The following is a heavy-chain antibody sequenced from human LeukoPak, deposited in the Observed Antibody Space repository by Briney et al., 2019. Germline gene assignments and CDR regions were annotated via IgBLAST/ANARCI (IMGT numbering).Heavy chain of an antibody. D-gene: IGHD3-16*01. CDR2: IIPIFGTA. J-gene: IGHJ6*03. CDR1: GYTFTSYG. Sequence: SVKVSCKASGYTFTSYGISWVRQAPGQGLEWMGGIIPIFGTANYAQKFQGRVTITADESTSTAYMELSSLRSEDTAVYYCATNKRGSTLDYYYYYYMDVWGKGTTVTVSS. CDR3: ATNKRGSTLDYYYYYYMDV. V-gene: IGHV1-69*13.